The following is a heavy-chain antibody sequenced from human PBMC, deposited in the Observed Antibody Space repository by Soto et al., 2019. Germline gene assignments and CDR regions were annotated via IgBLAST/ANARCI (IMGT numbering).Heavy chain of an antibody. D-gene: IGHD6-6*01. CDR3: AKNLSIAARSFDH. CDR2: ISGSDGST. J-gene: IGHJ4*02. Sequence: GSLRLSCAASGFTFINYAMSWVRQAPGKGLEWVSTISGSDGSTFYADSVKGRFTISRDSSKSTLSLQMNSLRAEDTALYYCAKNLSIAARSFDHWGRGAQVTVSS. CDR1: GFTFINYA. V-gene: IGHV3-23*01.